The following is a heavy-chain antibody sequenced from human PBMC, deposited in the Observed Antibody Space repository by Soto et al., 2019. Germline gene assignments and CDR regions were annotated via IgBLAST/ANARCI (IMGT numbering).Heavy chain of an antibody. V-gene: IGHV4-30-2*01. Sequence: QLQLQESGSGLVKPSQTLSLTCAVSGGSISSGGYSWSWIRQPPGKGLEWIGYIYHSGSTYYNPSLKSRVTISVDRSKHHFSLKLSSVTAADTAVYYCARAGGLGAVAADYWGQGTLVTVSS. D-gene: IGHD6-19*01. CDR2: IYHSGST. J-gene: IGHJ4*02. CDR3: ARAGGLGAVAADY. CDR1: GGSISSGGYS.